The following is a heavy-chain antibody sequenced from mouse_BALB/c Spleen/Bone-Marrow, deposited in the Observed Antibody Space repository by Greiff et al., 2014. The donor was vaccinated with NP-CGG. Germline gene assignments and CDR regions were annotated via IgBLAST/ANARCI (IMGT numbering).Heavy chain of an antibody. CDR2: ISDGGSYT. J-gene: IGHJ4*01. CDR1: GFTFSDYY. D-gene: IGHD2-14*01. CDR3: ARTYRPFALDY. Sequence: VQLKQSGGGLVEPGGSLKLSCAASGFTFSDYYMYWVRQTPEKRLEWVATISDGGSYTDYPGSVKGRFTVSRDNAKNNLYLQMSSLKSEDTAMYFCARTYRPFALDYWGQGTSVTVSS. V-gene: IGHV5-4*02.